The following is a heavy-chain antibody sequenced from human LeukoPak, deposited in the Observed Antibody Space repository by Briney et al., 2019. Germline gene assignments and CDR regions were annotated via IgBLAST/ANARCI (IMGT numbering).Heavy chain of an antibody. CDR3: ATQAAGGPLDY. J-gene: IGHJ4*02. D-gene: IGHD2-15*01. V-gene: IGHV4-59*04. CDR2: IYYNGGT. CDR1: GGSISSYY. Sequence: SETLSLTCTVSGGSISSYYWGWIRQPPGKGLEWIGTIYYNGGTSYYPSLKSRVTISVDTSKNQFSLKLSSVTAADTAVYYCATQAAGGPLDYWGQGTLVTVSS.